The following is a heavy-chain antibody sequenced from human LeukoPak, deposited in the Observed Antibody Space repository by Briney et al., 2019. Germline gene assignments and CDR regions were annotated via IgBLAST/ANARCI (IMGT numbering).Heavy chain of an antibody. V-gene: IGHV5-51*01. J-gene: IGHJ4*02. CDR3: ARRISGYYGSGSYFFDY. CDR2: IYPGDSDT. D-gene: IGHD3-10*01. Sequence: PGGSLRLSCKGSGCSFTSYWIGWVRQMPGKGLEWMGIIYPGDSDTRYSPSFQGQVTISADKSISTAYLQWSSLKASDTAMYYCARRISGYYGSGSYFFDYWGQGTLVTVSS. CDR1: GCSFTSYW.